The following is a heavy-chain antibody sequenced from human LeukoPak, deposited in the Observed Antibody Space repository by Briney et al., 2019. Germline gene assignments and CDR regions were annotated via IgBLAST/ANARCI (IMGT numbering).Heavy chain of an antibody. Sequence: GASVKVSCKASGGTFSSYAISWVRQAPGQGLEWMGGIIPIFGTANYAQKFQGRVTITADKSTSTAYMELSSLRSEDTAVYYCAREVDSGSYPPFSWFDPWGQGTLVTVSS. CDR3: AREVDSGSYPPFSWFDP. CDR2: IIPIFGTA. D-gene: IGHD1-26*01. CDR1: GGTFSSYA. J-gene: IGHJ5*02. V-gene: IGHV1-69*06.